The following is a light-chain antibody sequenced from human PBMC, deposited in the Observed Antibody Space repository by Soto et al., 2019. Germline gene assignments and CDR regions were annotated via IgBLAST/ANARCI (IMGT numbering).Light chain of an antibody. Sequence: QSVLTQPPSASGSPGQSVTISCTGTSSDVGGYNYVSWYQQHPGKAPKLMIYEVSKRPSGVPDRFSGSKSGNTASLTVSGLQAEDEADYYCSSYAGSNIFGCVFGTGNKVTVL. CDR1: SSDVGGYNY. CDR2: EVS. CDR3: SSYAGSNIFGCV. J-gene: IGLJ1*01. V-gene: IGLV2-8*01.